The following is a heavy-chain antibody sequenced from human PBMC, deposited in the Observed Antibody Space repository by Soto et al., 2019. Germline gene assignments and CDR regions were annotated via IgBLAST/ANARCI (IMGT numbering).Heavy chain of an antibody. V-gene: IGHV1-69*01. Sequence: QVQLVQSGAEVKKPGSSVKVSCKASGGTFSSYAISWVRQAPGQGLEWMGGIIPIFGTANYAQKFQGRVTITADEAPSTAYMELSSRRSEDTAVYYCARNKGWVTIFGVVTPPVSYYYYGMDVWGQGTTVTVSS. CDR2: IIPIFGTA. J-gene: IGHJ6*02. D-gene: IGHD3-3*01. CDR3: ARNKGWVTIFGVVTPPVSYYYYGMDV. CDR1: GGTFSSYA.